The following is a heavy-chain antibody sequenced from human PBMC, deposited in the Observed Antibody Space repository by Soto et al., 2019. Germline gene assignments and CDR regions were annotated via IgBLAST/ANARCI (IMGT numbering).Heavy chain of an antibody. CDR3: ATPGVYCGGDCSFDY. CDR1: GGTFSNYT. D-gene: IGHD2-21*01. J-gene: IGHJ4*02. CDR2: IIPILGIA. Sequence: KKTRASVKVSCKASGGTFSNYTISWVRQAPGQGLEWMGRIIPILGIANYAQKFQGRVTITADKSTSTAYMELSSLRSEDTAVYYCATPGVYCGGDCSFDYWGQGTLVTVSS. V-gene: IGHV1-69*02.